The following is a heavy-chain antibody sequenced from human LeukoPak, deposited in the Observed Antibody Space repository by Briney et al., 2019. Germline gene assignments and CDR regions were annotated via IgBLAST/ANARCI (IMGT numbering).Heavy chain of an antibody. V-gene: IGHV3-73*01. CDR2: IRSKANSYAT. J-gene: IGHJ4*02. CDR3: AKDRWSRSSGGGALDY. CDR1: GFTFSGSA. D-gene: IGHD6-6*01. Sequence: PGGSLRLSCSACGFTFSGSAMHWVRQASGKGLEWVGRIRSKANSYATAYAASVKGRFTISRDDSKNTAYLQMNSLRPEDTAVYSCAKDRWSRSSGGGALDYWGQGTLVTVSS.